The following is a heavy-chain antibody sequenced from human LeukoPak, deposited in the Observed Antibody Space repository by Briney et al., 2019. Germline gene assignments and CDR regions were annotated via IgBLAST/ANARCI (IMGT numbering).Heavy chain of an antibody. V-gene: IGHV3-48*03. J-gene: IGHJ2*01. D-gene: IGHD3-10*01. CDR2: ISSSGSTI. Sequence: GGSLRLSCAASGFTFSSYEMNWVRQAPGKGLEWVSYISSSGSTIYCADSVKGRFTISRDTSKNTLYLQMNSLRAEDTAVYYCARDRAPPTSWYFDLWGRGTLVTVSS. CDR3: ARDRAPPTSWYFDL. CDR1: GFTFSSYE.